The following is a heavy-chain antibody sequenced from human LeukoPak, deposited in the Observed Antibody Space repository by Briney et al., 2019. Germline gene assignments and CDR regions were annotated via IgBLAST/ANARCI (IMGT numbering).Heavy chain of an antibody. CDR3: ARSLRYALRFDY. CDR2: IYTSGST. V-gene: IGHV4-61*02. CDR1: GGSISSGSYY. J-gene: IGHJ4*02. D-gene: IGHD1-1*01. Sequence: SETPSLTCTVSGGSISSGSYYWSWIRQPAEKGLEWIGRIYTSGSTNYNPSLKSRVTISLDTSKNQFSLKLSSVTAADTAVYYCARSLRYALRFDYWGQGTLVTVSS.